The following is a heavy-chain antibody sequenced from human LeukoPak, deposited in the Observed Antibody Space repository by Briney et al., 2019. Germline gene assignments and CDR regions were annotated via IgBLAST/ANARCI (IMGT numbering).Heavy chain of an antibody. V-gene: IGHV4-39*01. J-gene: IGHJ6*03. CDR2: LDSGGST. CDR3: SRSHDSGGLYFYYYMDV. CDR1: GGSISSRSDY. D-gene: IGHD4-23*01. Sequence: SETLSLTCTVSGGSISSRSDYWGWVRQTPGNWLEWIGNLDSGGSTYYNPYLKSRVTISVGTSKNQFSLDLRSVTAADTAIYFCSRSHDSGGLYFYYYMDVWGKGTTVTVSS.